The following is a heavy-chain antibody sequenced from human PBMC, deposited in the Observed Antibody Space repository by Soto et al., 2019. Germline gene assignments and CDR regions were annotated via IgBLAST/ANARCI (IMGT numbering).Heavy chain of an antibody. D-gene: IGHD4-17*01. J-gene: IGHJ4*02. V-gene: IGHV3-30-3*01. Sequence: QVQLVESGGGVVQPGRSLRLSCAASGFNFSSYAMHWVRQAPGKGLEWVAVISYDGSNKYYADSVKGRFTISRDNSKNTLYLQMNSLRAEDTAVYYCARADYGDHGGWGQGTLVTVSS. CDR3: ARADYGDHGG. CDR2: ISYDGSNK. CDR1: GFNFSSYA.